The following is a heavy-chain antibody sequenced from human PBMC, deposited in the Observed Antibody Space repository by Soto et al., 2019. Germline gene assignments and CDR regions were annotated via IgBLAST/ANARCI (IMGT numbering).Heavy chain of an antibody. CDR1: GFTFTTRA. J-gene: IGHJ4*02. Sequence: GGSLRLSCAASGFTFTTRAMSWVRQAPGKGLQWVSGISGSGGTTYYADSVKGRLTISRDNSKNMLYLQMNSLRDDDTAVYYCATGTQNFDYWGRGTRVTVSS. D-gene: IGHD3-10*01. CDR3: ATGTQNFDY. CDR2: ISGSGGTT. V-gene: IGHV3-23*01.